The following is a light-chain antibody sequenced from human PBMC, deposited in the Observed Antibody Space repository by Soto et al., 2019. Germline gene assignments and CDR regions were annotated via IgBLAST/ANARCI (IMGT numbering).Light chain of an antibody. J-gene: IGKJ1*01. CDR3: QQYGSSPKT. Sequence: EIVLTQSPGTLSLSPGERATLSCRASQSVSSSYLAWYQQKPGQAPRLLIYGASSRATGIPDRFSGSGSGTDFTLTISRLEPEDFAVYYCQQYGSSPKTXGXGTKVEIK. CDR2: GAS. V-gene: IGKV3-20*01. CDR1: QSVSSSY.